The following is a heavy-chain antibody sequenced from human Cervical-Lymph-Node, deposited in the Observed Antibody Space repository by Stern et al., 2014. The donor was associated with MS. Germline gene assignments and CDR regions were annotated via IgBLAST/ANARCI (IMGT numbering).Heavy chain of an antibody. CDR2: INPRGGGT. Sequence: QVQLVQSGAEVKKPGASVKVYCKASGYTFTSDQMHWVRQAPGQGLEWMGKINPRGGGTSYAQKFQGRVTMTRDASTSTVYMELSSLRSEDTAVYYCARRGYTYGFDYWGQGTLVTVSS. CDR1: GYTFTSDQ. D-gene: IGHD5-18*01. V-gene: IGHV1-46*03. J-gene: IGHJ4*02. CDR3: ARRGYTYGFDY.